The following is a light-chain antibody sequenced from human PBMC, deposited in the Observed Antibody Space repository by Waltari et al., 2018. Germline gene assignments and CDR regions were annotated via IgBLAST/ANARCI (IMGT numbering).Light chain of an antibody. CDR1: SSDVGGYNY. CDR3: SSYTSSSTRVV. J-gene: IGLJ2*01. V-gene: IGLV2-14*01. Sequence: QSALTQPASVSGSPGQSITISCTGTSSDVGGYNYASWYQQHPGKAPKLMIYEVSKRPSGVSNRFSGSKSGNTASLTISGLQAEDEADYYCSSYTSSSTRVVFGGGTKLTVL. CDR2: EVS.